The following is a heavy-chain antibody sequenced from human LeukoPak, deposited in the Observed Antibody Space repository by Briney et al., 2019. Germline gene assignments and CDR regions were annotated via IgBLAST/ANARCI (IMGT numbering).Heavy chain of an antibody. Sequence: ASVTVSCKASGYTFTGYYMHWVRQAPGPGLEWMGWINANSGDTKYAQKFQGRVTMTRDTSISTAYMELSRLRSDDTAMYYCAREISGYSDYWGQGTLVTVSS. J-gene: IGHJ4*02. CDR2: INANSGDT. CDR1: GYTFTGYY. D-gene: IGHD3-22*01. CDR3: AREISGYSDY. V-gene: IGHV1-2*02.